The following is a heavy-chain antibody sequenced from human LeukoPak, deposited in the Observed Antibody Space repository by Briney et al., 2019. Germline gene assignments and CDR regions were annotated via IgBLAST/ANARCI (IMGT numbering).Heavy chain of an antibody. CDR3: ARDSRYYYDSSGYYTLDY. V-gene: IGHV4-61*02. J-gene: IGHJ4*02. CDR1: GGSISSGSYY. D-gene: IGHD3-22*01. Sequence: SETLSLTCSLSGGSISSGSYYWSWIRQPAGKGLEWIGRIYTSGSTNYNPSLKSRVTISVDTSKNQFSLKLSSVTAADTAVYYCARDSRYYYDSSGYYTLDYWGQGTLVTVFS. CDR2: IYTSGST.